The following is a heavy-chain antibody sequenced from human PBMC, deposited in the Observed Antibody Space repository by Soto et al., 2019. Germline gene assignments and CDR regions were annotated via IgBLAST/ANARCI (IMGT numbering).Heavy chain of an antibody. V-gene: IGHV1-69*06. D-gene: IGHD6-6*01. J-gene: IGHJ4*02. Sequence: GASVKVSGKASGGTFSSYAISWVRQAPGQGLEWMGGIIPIFSTANYAQKFQGRVTITADKSTSTAYMELSSLRSEDTAVYYCARDSSSAHDYWGQGTLVTVSS. CDR2: IIPIFSTA. CDR1: GGTFSSYA. CDR3: ARDSSSAHDY.